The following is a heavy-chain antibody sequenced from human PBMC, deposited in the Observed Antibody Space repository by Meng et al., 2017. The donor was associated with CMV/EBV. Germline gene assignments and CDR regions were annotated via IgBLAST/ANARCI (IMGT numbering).Heavy chain of an antibody. CDR3: ARDRVAVAGNHWFDP. D-gene: IGHD6-19*01. CDR2: INPTSGGT. J-gene: IGHJ5*02. V-gene: IGHV1-2*02. Sequence: KKTGSSGKVSSKASGYTITGYYMHWVRQATVQGLEWCGWINPTSGGTTYAQKFQGRVTMTRDTSISTAYMALSRLRSDDTAVYSCARDRVAVAGNHWFDPWGQGTLVTVSS. CDR1: GYTITGYY.